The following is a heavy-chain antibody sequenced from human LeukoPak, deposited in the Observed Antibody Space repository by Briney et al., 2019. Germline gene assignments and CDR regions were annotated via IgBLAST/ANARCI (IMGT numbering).Heavy chain of an antibody. CDR2: IRYDGSNK. CDR3: AKDMTDDFWSGYYNYFDY. V-gene: IGHV3-30*02. Sequence: GGSLRLSCAASGFTFSSYGMHWVRQAPGKGLEGVAFIRYDGSNKYYADSVKGRFTISRDNSKNTLYLQMNSLRAEDTAVYYCAKDMTDDFWSGYYNYFDYWGQGTLVTVSS. CDR1: GFTFSSYG. D-gene: IGHD3-3*01. J-gene: IGHJ4*02.